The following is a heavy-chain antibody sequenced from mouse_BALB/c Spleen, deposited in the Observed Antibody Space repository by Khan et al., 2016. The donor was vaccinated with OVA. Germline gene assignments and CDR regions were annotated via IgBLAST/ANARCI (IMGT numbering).Heavy chain of an antibody. J-gene: IGHJ2*01. Sequence: QVQLQQPGAELVKAGASVKMSCKASGYTFTSYWMHWVKQRLGQGLEWFAETNPTNGRTYYNEKIKSKATLTVDKYYRTAYMLHRGPTFEDAAVYDCARIKKIVATYFDYWGQGTTLTVSS. CDR2: TNPTNGRT. V-gene: IGHV1S81*02. D-gene: IGHD1-1*01. CDR1: GYTFTSYW. CDR3: ARIKKIVATYFDY.